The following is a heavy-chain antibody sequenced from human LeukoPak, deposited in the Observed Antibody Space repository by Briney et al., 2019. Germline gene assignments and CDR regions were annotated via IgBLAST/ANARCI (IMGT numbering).Heavy chain of an antibody. CDR3: ARRYCSGGSCFLHDAFDI. V-gene: IGHV4-39*01. CDR1: GGSISSSSYY. Sequence: SETLSLTCTVSGGSISSSSYYWGWIRQPPGKGLEWIGSIYYSGSTYYNPSLKSRVTISVDTSKNQFSLKLSSVTAADTAVYYCARRYCSGGSCFLHDAFDIWGQGTMVTVSS. CDR2: IYYSGST. D-gene: IGHD2-15*01. J-gene: IGHJ3*02.